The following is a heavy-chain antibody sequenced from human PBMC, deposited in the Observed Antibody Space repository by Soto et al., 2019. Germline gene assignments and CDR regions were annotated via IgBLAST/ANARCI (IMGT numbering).Heavy chain of an antibody. Sequence: VQLQESGPGLVTPSQTLSLTCTVFGGSVSIGDYLWSWIRQRPGKGLEWIGYIHDSGNTYYNPSLKSRVTISLDTFKNQFSLKVSSMTAADTAVYFCARARGGDSGDYASLFDRWGQGNLVTVSS. D-gene: IGHD4-17*01. CDR1: GGSVSIGDYL. V-gene: IGHV4-30-4*01. J-gene: IGHJ5*02. CDR2: IHDSGNT. CDR3: ARARGGDSGDYASLFDR.